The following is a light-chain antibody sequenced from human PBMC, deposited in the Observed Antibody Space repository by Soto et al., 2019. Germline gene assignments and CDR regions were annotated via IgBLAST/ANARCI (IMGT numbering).Light chain of an antibody. V-gene: IGKV1-8*01. CDR3: QQYNSYSWT. CDR2: AAS. CDR1: QGISSY. J-gene: IGKJ1*01. Sequence: IQMTQSPSTLSASTGDRVTITCRASQGISSYLAWYQQKPGKAPKLLIYAASTLQSGVPSRFSGSGSGTEFTLTISSLQPDDFATYYCQQYNSYSWTFGQGTKVDIK.